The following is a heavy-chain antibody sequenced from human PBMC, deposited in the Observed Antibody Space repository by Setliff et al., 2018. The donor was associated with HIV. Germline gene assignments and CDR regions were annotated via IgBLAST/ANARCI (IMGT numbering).Heavy chain of an antibody. Sequence: ASVKVSCKASGYTLTSYYMHWVRQAPGQGLEWMGIINPSSGSTSNKQKFQGRVTMTRDTSTNTVYMELSSLRFEDTAVYYCARDMNRRSYSDTSPHDYWGQGTLVTVSS. CDR3: ARDMNRRSYSDTSPHDY. CDR1: GYTLTSYY. V-gene: IGHV1-46*01. J-gene: IGHJ4*02. D-gene: IGHD3-22*01. CDR2: INPSSGST.